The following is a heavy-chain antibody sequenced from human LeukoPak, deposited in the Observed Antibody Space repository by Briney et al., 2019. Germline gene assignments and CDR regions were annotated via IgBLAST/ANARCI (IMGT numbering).Heavy chain of an antibody. CDR3: ARSLKGGSGSYYRPNDY. D-gene: IGHD3-10*01. J-gene: IGHJ4*02. Sequence: SGPTLVNPTQTLTLTCTCSGFSLSTSEMCMSWIRQPPGKALEWLALIDWDDDKYYSTSLKTRLTISKDTSKSQVVLTMTNMDPVDTATYYCARSLKGGSGSYYRPNDYWGQGTLVTVS. CDR2: IDWDDDK. CDR1: GFSLSTSEMC. V-gene: IGHV2-70*01.